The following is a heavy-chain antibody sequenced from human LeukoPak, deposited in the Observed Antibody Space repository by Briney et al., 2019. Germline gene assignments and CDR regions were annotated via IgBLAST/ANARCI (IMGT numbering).Heavy chain of an antibody. CDR3: VRESGSYYGSGTYLLFDY. CDR1: GFTFSSYS. V-gene: IGHV4-31*02. Sequence: LRLSCAASGFTFSSYSMNWVRQTPGKGLEWIGYIYYSGSTYYNPSLKSRVTMSVDTSKNQFSLKLSSVTAADTAVYFCVRESGSYYGSGTYLLFDYWGQGTLVTVSS. CDR2: IYYSGST. J-gene: IGHJ4*02. D-gene: IGHD3-10*01.